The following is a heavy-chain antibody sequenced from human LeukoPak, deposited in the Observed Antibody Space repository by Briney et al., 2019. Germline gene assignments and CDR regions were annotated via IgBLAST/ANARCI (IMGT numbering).Heavy chain of an antibody. CDR2: ISISGGT. V-gene: IGHV3-23*01. J-gene: IGHJ6*02. CDR3: ARGGGLDV. CDR1: GFTFNTYA. Sequence: PGGSLRLSCAASGFTFNTYAMSWVRQAPGKGLEWVSVISISGGTYYADSVKGRFTISRDISKNTVFLQMNSLRVEDTAVYFCARGGGLDVWGQGATVTVSS. D-gene: IGHD3-16*01.